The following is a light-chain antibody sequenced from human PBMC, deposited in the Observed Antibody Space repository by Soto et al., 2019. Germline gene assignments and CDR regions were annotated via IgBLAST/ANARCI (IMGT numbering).Light chain of an antibody. CDR3: QQSSDFPLT. Sequence: VSASVGDRVTITCRASQGISSWLAWYQQKPGKAPKVLIYDANNLESGVPSRFSGSESGTDFSLTISSLKPEDFETYFCQQSSDFPLTFGGGTKVDIK. V-gene: IGKV1-12*01. J-gene: IGKJ4*01. CDR2: DAN. CDR1: QGISSW.